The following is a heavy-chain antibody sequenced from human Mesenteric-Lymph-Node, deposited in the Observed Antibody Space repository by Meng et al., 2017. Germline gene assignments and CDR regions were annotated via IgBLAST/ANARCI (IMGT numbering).Heavy chain of an antibody. Sequence: LSLTCAASGFTFSSFEMDWFRQAPGTGVEWVSHIHTSASLINYADSVKGRFTISRDNAKNSLYLQMNSLRADDTAVYYCVTWPHADYWGQGTLVTVSP. CDR2: IHTSASLI. J-gene: IGHJ4*02. D-gene: IGHD5-12*01. CDR1: GFTFSSFE. V-gene: IGHV3-48*03. CDR3: VTWPHADY.